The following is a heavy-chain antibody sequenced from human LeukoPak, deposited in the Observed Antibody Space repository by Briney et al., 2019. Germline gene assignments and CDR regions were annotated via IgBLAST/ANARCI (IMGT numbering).Heavy chain of an antibody. V-gene: IGHV4-31*03. CDR2: IYYSGST. CDR3: AREMAAAGHFDY. CDR1: GGSISSSGYY. Sequence: SQTLSLTCTVSGGSISSSGYYWNWVRQHPGKGLEWIGYIYYSGSTYYNPSLKSRVTISVDTSKNQFSLKLSSVTAADTAVYYCAREMAAAGHFDYWGQGALDTVSS. D-gene: IGHD6-13*01. J-gene: IGHJ4*02.